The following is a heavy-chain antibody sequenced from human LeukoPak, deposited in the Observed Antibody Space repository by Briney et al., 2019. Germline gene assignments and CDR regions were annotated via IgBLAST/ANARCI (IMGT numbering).Heavy chain of an antibody. CDR1: GGSISSGGYY. J-gene: IGHJ6*02. Sequence: PSETLSLTCTVSGGSISSGGYYWSWIRQHPGKGLEWIGYIYYSGSTNYNPSLKSRVTISVDTSKNQFSLKLSSVTAADTAVYYCARGGDPYYYYGMDVWGQGTTVTVSS. D-gene: IGHD4-17*01. CDR2: IYYSGST. CDR3: ARGGDPYYYYGMDV. V-gene: IGHV4-61*08.